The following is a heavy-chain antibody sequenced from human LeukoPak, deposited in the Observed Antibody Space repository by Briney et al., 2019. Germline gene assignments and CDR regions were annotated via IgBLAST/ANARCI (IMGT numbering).Heavy chain of an antibody. V-gene: IGHV3-20*01. D-gene: IGHD3-16*01. Sequence: GRFTISRDNAKNSLFLQMNSLRAEDTALYHCVRGGGSLYYFASWGQGTLVTVSS. CDR3: VRGGGSLYYFAS. J-gene: IGHJ4*02.